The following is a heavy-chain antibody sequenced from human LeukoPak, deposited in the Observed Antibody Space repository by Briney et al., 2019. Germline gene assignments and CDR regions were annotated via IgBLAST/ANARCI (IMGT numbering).Heavy chain of an antibody. J-gene: IGHJ4*02. V-gene: IGHV3-15*07. CDR2: IRSKTEGGTT. D-gene: IGHD1-26*01. CDR3: TTRIVGGWD. CDR1: GFTSSNTW. Sequence: GGSLRLSCAASGFTSSNTWMNWVRQAPGKGLEWVGRIRSKTEGGTTDYAAPVKGRFTISRDDSKNTLYLQMNSLKTEDTAVYYCTTRIVGGWDWGQGTLVTVSS.